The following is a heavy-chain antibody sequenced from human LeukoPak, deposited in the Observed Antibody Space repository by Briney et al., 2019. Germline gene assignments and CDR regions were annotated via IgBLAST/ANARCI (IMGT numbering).Heavy chain of an antibody. J-gene: IGHJ6*02. CDR1: GFTFSDSW. CDR2: IKQDGSEE. CDR3: ATYKRWVAGDV. D-gene: IGHD1-14*01. Sequence: GGSLRLSCAASGFTFSDSWMSWVRQAPGKGPEWVANIKQDGSEERYVDSVKGRFTVSRDNARNSLFLQMNSLRVEDTAVYYCATYKRWVAGDVWGQGTTVSVSS. V-gene: IGHV3-7*01.